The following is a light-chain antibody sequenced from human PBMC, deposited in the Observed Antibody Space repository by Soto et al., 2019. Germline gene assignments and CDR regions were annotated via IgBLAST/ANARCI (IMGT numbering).Light chain of an antibody. CDR3: DSYTSGSSYV. CDR1: SSDVGGYNY. Sequence: QSALTQPASVSGSPGQSITISCTGTSSDVGGYNYVSWYQQHPGKAPKLMIYDVSYRPSGVSDRFSGSKSGNTASLTISGLQSEDEADYYCDSYTSGSSYVFGTGIKVAVL. V-gene: IGLV2-14*01. J-gene: IGLJ1*01. CDR2: DVS.